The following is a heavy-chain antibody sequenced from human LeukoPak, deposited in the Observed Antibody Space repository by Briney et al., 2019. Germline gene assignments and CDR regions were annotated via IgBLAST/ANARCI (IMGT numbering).Heavy chain of an antibody. Sequence: ASVKVSCKASGYTFTSNDINWVRQATGQGLEWMGWMNPNSGNTGYAQKFQGRVTITRNTSISTAYMELSSLRSEDTAVYYCARVRVVPTAGDYFDYWGQGTLVTVSS. CDR3: ARVRVVPTAGDYFDY. D-gene: IGHD2-2*01. J-gene: IGHJ4*02. CDR1: GYTFTSND. V-gene: IGHV1-8*03. CDR2: MNPNSGNT.